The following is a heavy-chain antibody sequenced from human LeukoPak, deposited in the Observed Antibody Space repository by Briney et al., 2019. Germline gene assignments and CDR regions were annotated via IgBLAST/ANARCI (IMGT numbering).Heavy chain of an antibody. CDR1: GYTFTGYY. Sequence: ASVKVSCKASGYTFTGYYMHWVRQAPGQGLEWMGWINPNSGGTNYAQKFQGRVTMTRDTSINTAYMELSRLRSDDTAVYYCARDYDILTGHAFDIWGQGTMVTVSS. V-gene: IGHV1-2*02. CDR3: ARDYDILTGHAFDI. J-gene: IGHJ3*02. CDR2: INPNSGGT. D-gene: IGHD3-9*01.